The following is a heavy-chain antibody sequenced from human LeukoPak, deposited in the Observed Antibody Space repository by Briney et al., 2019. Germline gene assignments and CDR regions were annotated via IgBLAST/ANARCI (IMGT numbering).Heavy chain of an antibody. Sequence: GASVKVSCKASGYTFIDYFIHWVRQAPGQGLEWMGWMKPDNGDTDYAQNFQGRLTLTRDTSISTAYMELNGLTSDDTGVYYCTRGRTYDTSTASRLGGHWGQGTLVTVSS. CDR2: MKPDNGDT. V-gene: IGHV1-2*02. CDR1: GYTFIDYF. D-gene: IGHD7-27*01. J-gene: IGHJ4*02. CDR3: TRGRTYDTSTASRLGGH.